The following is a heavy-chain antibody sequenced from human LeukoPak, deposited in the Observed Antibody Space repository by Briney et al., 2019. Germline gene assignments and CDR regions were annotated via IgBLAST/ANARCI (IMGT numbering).Heavy chain of an antibody. CDR1: GNSISSGYY. J-gene: IGHJ5*02. V-gene: IGHV4-38-2*02. CDR3: ARKEGGQLVNTRRWFDP. D-gene: IGHD6-13*01. Sequence: SETLSLTCTVSGNSISSGYYWGWIRQPPGKGLEWIGSIYHSGSTYYNPSLKSRVTISIDTSKNQFSLKLRSVTAADTAVYYCARKEGGQLVNTRRWFDPWGQGTLVTVSS. CDR2: IYHSGST.